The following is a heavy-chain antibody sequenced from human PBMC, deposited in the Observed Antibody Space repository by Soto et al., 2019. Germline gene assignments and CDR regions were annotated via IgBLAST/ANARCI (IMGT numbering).Heavy chain of an antibody. CDR1: GGSISSGDYY. J-gene: IGHJ4*02. CDR3: AREASGVGRFYFDY. CDR2: IYYSGST. D-gene: IGHD3-10*01. V-gene: IGHV4-30-4*01. Sequence: SETLSLTCTVSGGSISSGDYYWSWIRQPPGKGLEWIGYIYYSGSTYYNPSLKSRVTISVDTSKNQFSLKLSSVTAADTAVYYCAREASGVGRFYFDYWGQGTLVTVS.